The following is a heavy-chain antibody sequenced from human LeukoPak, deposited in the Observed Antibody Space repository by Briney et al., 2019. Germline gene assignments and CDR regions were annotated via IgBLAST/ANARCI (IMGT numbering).Heavy chain of an antibody. CDR1: GGSISSYY. V-gene: IGHV4-4*07. D-gene: IGHD1-26*01. Sequence: SETLSLTCTVSGGSISSYYWSWIRQPAGKGLEWIGRIYTSGSTNYNPSLKSRVTMSVDTSKNQFSLKLSSVTAADTAVYYCARDRARWELLDLDAFDIWGQGTMVTVSS. CDR2: IYTSGST. CDR3: ARDRARWELLDLDAFDI. J-gene: IGHJ3*02.